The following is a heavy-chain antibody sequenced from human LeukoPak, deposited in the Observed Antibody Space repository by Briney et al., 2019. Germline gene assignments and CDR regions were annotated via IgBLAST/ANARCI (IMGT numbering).Heavy chain of an antibody. CDR1: GFTFSSYG. CDR3: ARGDMVTWGPFDY. D-gene: IGHD5-18*01. V-gene: IGHV3-33*01. J-gene: IGHJ4*02. Sequence: PGGSLRLSCAASGFTFSSYGMHWVRQAPGKGLEWVAVIWYDGSNKYYADSVKGRFTISRDNSKNTLYLQMNSLRAEDTAVYYCARGDMVTWGPFDYWGQGTLVTVSS. CDR2: IWYDGSNK.